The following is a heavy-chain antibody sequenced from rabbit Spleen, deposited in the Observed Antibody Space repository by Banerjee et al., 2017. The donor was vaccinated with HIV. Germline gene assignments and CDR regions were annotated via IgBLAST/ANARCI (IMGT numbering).Heavy chain of an antibody. Sequence: QEQLEESGGGLVKPGGTLTLTCKVSGFSFSRGYYMSWVRQAPGKGLEWIGCVSAATGTPWYASWAKGRFTISKTSSTTVTLQMTSLTAADTATFFCARDLGAGYGHNDLYLWGPGTLVTVS. CDR2: VSAATGTP. CDR1: GFSFSRGYY. V-gene: IGHV1S45*01. D-gene: IGHD6-1*01. CDR3: ARDLGAGYGHNDLYL. J-gene: IGHJ4*01.